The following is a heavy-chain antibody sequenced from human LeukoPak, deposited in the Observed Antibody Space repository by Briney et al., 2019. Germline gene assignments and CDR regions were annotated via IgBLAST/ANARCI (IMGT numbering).Heavy chain of an antibody. D-gene: IGHD6-13*01. CDR3: ARAYSSSWYYWYFDL. Sequence: SETLSLTCTASGGSISSYYWSWIRRPPGKGLEWVGYIYNSGSTNYNPSLKSRVIISVDTSKNQFSLKLSPVTAADTAVYYCARAYSSSWYYWYFDLWGRGTLVTVSS. J-gene: IGHJ2*01. CDR2: IYNSGST. CDR1: GGSISSYY. V-gene: IGHV4-59*01.